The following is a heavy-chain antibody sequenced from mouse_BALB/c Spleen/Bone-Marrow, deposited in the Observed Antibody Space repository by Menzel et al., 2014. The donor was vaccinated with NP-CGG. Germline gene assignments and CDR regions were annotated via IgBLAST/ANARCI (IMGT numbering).Heavy chain of an antibody. V-gene: IGHV1-84*02. J-gene: IGHJ4*01. CDR3: ANLGRYAMDY. CDR1: GYTFTDYY. CDR2: IYPGSGST. D-gene: IGHD3-1*01. Sequence: QVQLQQPGPELVKPGASVKISCKASGYTFTDYYINWVKQKPGQGLEWIGWIYPGSGSTKYNEKFKGRATLTVDTSSSTAYMQLSSLTSEDTAVYFCANLGRYAMDYWGQGTSVTVSS.